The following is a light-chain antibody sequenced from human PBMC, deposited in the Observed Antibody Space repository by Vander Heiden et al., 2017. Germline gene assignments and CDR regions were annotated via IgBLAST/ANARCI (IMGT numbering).Light chain of an antibody. CDR3: QQSDSTPTA. CDR2: AAS. V-gene: IGKV1-39*01. CDR1: QSISIY. J-gene: IGKJ5*01. Sequence: DINMTQSPSSLSASVGDRVTITCRASQSISIYLNWYQQKPGKAPKLLIYAASSLQSGVPSRYSGSGSGTDFTLTISRLQPEDFATYYCQQSDSTPTALGQGTLLEIK.